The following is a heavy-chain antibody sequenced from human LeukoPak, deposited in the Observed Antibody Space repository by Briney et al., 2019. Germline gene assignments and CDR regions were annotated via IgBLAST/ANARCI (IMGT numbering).Heavy chain of an antibody. CDR1: GYTFTSYA. V-gene: IGHV1-69*13. Sequence: SVKVSCKASGYTFTSYAISWVRQAPGQGLEWMGGIIPIFGTANYAQKFQGRVTITADESTSTAYMELSSLRSEDTAVYYCAREEGPYYCGGDCYSPFDIWGQGTMVTVSS. CDR3: AREEGPYYCGGDCYSPFDI. CDR2: IIPIFGTA. J-gene: IGHJ3*02. D-gene: IGHD2-21*02.